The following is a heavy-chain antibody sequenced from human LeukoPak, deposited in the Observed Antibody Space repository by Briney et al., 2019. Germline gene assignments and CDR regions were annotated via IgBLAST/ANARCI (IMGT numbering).Heavy chain of an antibody. V-gene: IGHV1-3*01. CDR3: AKSIAAAGYYYYYYMDV. Sequence: ASVKVSCKASGYTFTSYAMHWVRQAPGQRLEWMGWINAGNGNTKYSQKFQGRVTITRDTSASTAYMELRSLRSDDTAVYYCAKSIAAAGYYYYYYMDVWGKGTTVTVSS. CDR1: GYTFTSYA. D-gene: IGHD6-13*01. J-gene: IGHJ6*03. CDR2: INAGNGNT.